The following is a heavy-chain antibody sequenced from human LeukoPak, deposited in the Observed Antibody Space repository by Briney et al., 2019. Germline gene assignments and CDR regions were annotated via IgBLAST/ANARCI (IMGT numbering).Heavy chain of an antibody. CDR2: IYNGGTT. D-gene: IGHD6-6*01. J-gene: IGHJ4*02. Sequence: GGSLRLSCAASGVTINYITWVRQAPGKGLEWVSVIYNGGTTYYADSVKGRFTISRDNSKSTLFVYLQMNSLRTDDTALYYCAGGGEAARSLAYWGQGALVTVSS. CDR3: AGGGEAARSLAY. V-gene: IGHV3-53*05. CDR1: GVTINY.